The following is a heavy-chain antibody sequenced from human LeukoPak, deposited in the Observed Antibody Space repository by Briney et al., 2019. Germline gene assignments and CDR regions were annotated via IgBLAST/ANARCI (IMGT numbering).Heavy chain of an antibody. D-gene: IGHD5-12*01. CDR1: GGSISSYY. CDR3: ARTGVQWLRLSYYYYGMDV. CDR2: INHSGST. J-gene: IGHJ6*04. V-gene: IGHV4-34*01. Sequence: PSETLSLTCTVSGGSISSYYWSWIRQPPGQGLEWIGEINHSGSTNYNPSLKSRVTISVDTSKNQFSLKLSSVTAADTAVYYCARTGVQWLRLSYYYYGMDVWGKGTTVTVSS.